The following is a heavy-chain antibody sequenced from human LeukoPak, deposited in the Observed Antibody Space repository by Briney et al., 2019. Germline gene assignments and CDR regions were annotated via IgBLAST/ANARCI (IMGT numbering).Heavy chain of an antibody. J-gene: IGHJ4*02. D-gene: IGHD7-27*01. CDR2: IYHSGST. CDR3: ARDSGLEDY. Sequence: PSETLSLTCTVSGYSISSGYYWGWIRQPPGKGLEWIGSIYHSGSTYYNPSLKSRVTISVDTSKNQFSLKLSSVTAADTAVYYCARDSGLEDYWGQGTLVTASS. CDR1: GYSISSGYY. V-gene: IGHV4-38-2*02.